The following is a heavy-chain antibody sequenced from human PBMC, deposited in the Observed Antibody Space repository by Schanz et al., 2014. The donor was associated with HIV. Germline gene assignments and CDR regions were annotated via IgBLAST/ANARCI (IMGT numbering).Heavy chain of an antibody. D-gene: IGHD3-22*01. J-gene: IGHJ4*02. CDR3: ARGHPLYDSSGYYSPFFDY. V-gene: IGHV1-2*02. CDR2: IKPNDGGT. Sequence: QVQLVQSGAAVKKPEASVKVSCKASGYTFNDYFIHWIRQAPGQGLEWMGWIKPNDGGTKSAQKFQGRVTMTRDTSTSTVYMELSSLRSEDTALYYCARGHPLYDSSGYYSPFFDYWGQGTLVTVSS. CDR1: GYTFNDYF.